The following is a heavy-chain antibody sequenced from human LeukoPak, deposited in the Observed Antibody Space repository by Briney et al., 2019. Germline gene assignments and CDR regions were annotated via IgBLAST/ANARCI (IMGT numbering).Heavy chain of an antibody. J-gene: IGHJ4*02. CDR1: GYTFTGYY. CDR3: ARANPITIFGVVLSYDY. D-gene: IGHD3-3*01. Sequence: ASAKVSCEASGYTFTGYYMHWVRQAPGQGLEWMGRINPNSGGTNYAQKFQGRVTMTRDTSISTAYMELSRLRSDDTAVYYCARANPITIFGVVLSYDYWGQGTLVTVSS. V-gene: IGHV1-2*06. CDR2: INPNSGGT.